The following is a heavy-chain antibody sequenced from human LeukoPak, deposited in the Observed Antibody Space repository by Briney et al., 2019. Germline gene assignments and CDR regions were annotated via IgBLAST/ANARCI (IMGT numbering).Heavy chain of an antibody. CDR2: MNPNSGNT. Sequence: ASVKVSCKASGYTFTSYDINWVRQATGQGLEWMGWMNPNSGNTGYAQKFQGRVTITRNTSISTAYMELSSLISEDTAVYYCARDNSMGGRGWWFDPWGQGTLVTVSS. J-gene: IGHJ5*02. D-gene: IGHD2-15*01. CDR3: ARDNSMGGRGWWFDP. V-gene: IGHV1-8*03. CDR1: GYTFTSYD.